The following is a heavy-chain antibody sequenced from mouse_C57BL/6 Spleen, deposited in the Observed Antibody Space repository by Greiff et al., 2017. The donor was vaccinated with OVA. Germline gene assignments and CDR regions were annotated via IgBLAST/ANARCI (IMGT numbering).Heavy chain of an antibody. CDR3: ARRLGATLVAPGYAMDY. J-gene: IGHJ4*01. CDR2: IDPNSGGT. CDR1: GYTFPSYW. Sequence: QVHVKQPGAELVKPGASVKLSCKASGYTFPSYWMHWVKQRPGRGLEWIGRIDPNSGGTKYNEKFKSKATLTVDKPSSTAYMQLSSLTSEDSAVYYCARRLGATLVAPGYAMDYWGQGTSVTVSS. V-gene: IGHV1-72*01. D-gene: IGHD1-1*01.